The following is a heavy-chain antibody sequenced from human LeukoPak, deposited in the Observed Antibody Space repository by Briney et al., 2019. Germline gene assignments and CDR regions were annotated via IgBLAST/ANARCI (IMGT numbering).Heavy chain of an antibody. Sequence: GGSLRLSCAASGFTFSSYEMNWVRQAPGKGLEWVSYISSSGSTIYYADSVKGRFTISRDNAKNSPYLQMNSLRAEDTAVYYCARDCRGIVVVGKRWDCFDYWGQGTLVTVSS. J-gene: IGHJ4*02. CDR1: GFTFSSYE. CDR3: ARDCRGIVVVGKRWDCFDY. CDR2: ISSSGSTI. D-gene: IGHD2-15*01. V-gene: IGHV3-48*03.